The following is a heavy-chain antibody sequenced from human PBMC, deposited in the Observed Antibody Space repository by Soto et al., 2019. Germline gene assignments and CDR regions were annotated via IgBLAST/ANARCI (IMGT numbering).Heavy chain of an antibody. J-gene: IGHJ4*02. V-gene: IGHV3-7*05. CDR3: ARGYCGGGSGEGVDFDY. CDR2: IKQDGSEK. D-gene: IGHD2-15*01. CDR1: GFTFSSYW. Sequence: LRLSCAASGFTFSSYWMSWVRQAPGKGLEWVANIKQDGSEKYYVDSVKGRFTISRDNAKNSLYLQMNSLRAEDTAVYYCARGYCGGGSGEGVDFDYWGQGTRFTVSS.